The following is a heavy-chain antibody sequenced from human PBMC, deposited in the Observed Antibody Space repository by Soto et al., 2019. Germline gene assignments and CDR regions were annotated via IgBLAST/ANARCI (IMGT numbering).Heavy chain of an antibody. CDR2: IYWNDDK. Sequence: SGPTLVNPTQTLRLTCAFSGFSLSASGASVGWIRQPPGKALEWLAHIYWNDDKRYSPSLRSRLTISKDTSKNQVVLTFTNMDPADTGTYYCVHRLDVPGLAFDPWGQGTLVPVS. CDR1: GFSLSASGAS. V-gene: IGHV2-5*01. J-gene: IGHJ5*02. D-gene: IGHD3-10*02. CDR3: VHRLDVPGLAFDP.